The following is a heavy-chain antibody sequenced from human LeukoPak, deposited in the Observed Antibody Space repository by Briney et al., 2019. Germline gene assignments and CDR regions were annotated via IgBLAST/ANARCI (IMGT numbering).Heavy chain of an antibody. CDR2: IYYSGST. V-gene: IGHV4-61*01. Sequence: NPSETLSLTCTVSGYSISSGYYWGWIRQPPGKGLEWIGYIYYSGSTNYNPSLKSRVTISVDTSKNQFSLKLSSVTAADTAVYYCARVAAAGTGYIRAYLRENWFDPWGQGTLVTVSS. J-gene: IGHJ5*02. D-gene: IGHD6-13*01. CDR3: ARVAAAGTGYIRAYLRENWFDP. CDR1: GYSISSGYY.